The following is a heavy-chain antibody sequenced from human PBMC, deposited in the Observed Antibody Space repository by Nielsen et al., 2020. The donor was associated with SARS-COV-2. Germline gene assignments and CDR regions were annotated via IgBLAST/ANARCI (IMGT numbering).Heavy chain of an antibody. CDR1: GASFSGSY. J-gene: IGHJ4*02. Sequence: SETLSLTCAVYGASFSGSYWSWIRQPPGKGLEWIGEINHSGSTNYNPSLKSRVTISVDTSKNQFSLKLSSVTAADTAVYYCARGVPSGSYYDYWGQGTLVTVSS. D-gene: IGHD1-26*01. CDR2: INHSGST. V-gene: IGHV4-34*01. CDR3: ARGVPSGSYYDY.